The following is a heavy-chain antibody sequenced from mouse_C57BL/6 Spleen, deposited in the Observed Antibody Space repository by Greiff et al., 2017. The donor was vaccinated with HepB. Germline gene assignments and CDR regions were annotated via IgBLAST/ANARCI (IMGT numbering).Heavy chain of an antibody. Sequence: QVQLQQSGAELVKPGASVKISCKASGYAFSSYWMNWVKQRPGKGLEWIGQIYPGDGDTNYNGKLKGKATLTADKSSSTAYMQLSSLTCEDSAVYFGARSRGNYYYDYWGQGTTLTVSS. CDR3: ARSRGNYYYDY. CDR2: IYPGDGDT. J-gene: IGHJ2*01. CDR1: GYAFSSYW. V-gene: IGHV1-80*01. D-gene: IGHD2-1*01.